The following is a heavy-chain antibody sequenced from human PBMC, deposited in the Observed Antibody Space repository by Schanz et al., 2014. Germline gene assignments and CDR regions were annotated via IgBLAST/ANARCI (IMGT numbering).Heavy chain of an antibody. Sequence: DVQLVESGGGLAQPGGSLRLSCVASGFMFTKYAMNWVRQAPGKGLEWVSGISGTGTRTYYADSVKSRFTISRDNSKNAIFLQMISLKADNPALEYSAMYIGGAVAAPVYDSWGQGTLVTVSS. CDR1: GFMFTKYA. D-gene: IGHD1-26*01. CDR2: ISGTGTRT. CDR3: AMYIGGAVAAPVYDS. J-gene: IGHJ4*02. V-gene: IGHV3-23*04.